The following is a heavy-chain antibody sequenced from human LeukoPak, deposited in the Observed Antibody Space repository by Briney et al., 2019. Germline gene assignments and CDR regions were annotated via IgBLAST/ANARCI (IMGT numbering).Heavy chain of an antibody. V-gene: IGHV3-9*01. CDR2: ISWNSGSI. J-gene: IGHJ3*02. Sequence: GGSLRLSCAASGFTFDDYAMHWVRQAPGKGLEWVSGISWNSGSIGYADSVKGRFTISRDNAKNSLYLQMNSLRAEDTALYYCAKVRDYGPDAFDIWGQGTMVTVSS. CDR3: AKVRDYGPDAFDI. D-gene: IGHD4/OR15-4a*01. CDR1: GFTFDDYA.